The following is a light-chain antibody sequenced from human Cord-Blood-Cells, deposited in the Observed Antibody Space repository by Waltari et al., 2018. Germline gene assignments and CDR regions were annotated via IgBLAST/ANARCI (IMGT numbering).Light chain of an antibody. CDR1: QGISSW. Sequence: DIQMTQSPSTLSASVGDRVTITCRASQGISSWLAWYQQKPGKAPKLLIDKASSLESGVPSRFSGSGSGTEFTLTISSLQPDDFATYYCQQYNSYSGTFGQGTKVEIK. CDR3: QQYNSYSGT. CDR2: KAS. V-gene: IGKV1-5*03. J-gene: IGKJ1*01.